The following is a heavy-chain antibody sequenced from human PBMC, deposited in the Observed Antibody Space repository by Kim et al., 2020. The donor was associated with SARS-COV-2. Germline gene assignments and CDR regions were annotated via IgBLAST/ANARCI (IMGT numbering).Heavy chain of an antibody. CDR2: IYYSGST. CDR3: AAAPYSSTGYFQH. V-gene: IGHV4-39*01. D-gene: IGHD2-21*01. Sequence: SETLSLTCTVSGGSISSSSYYWGWIRQPPGKGLEWIGSIYYSGSTYYNPSLKSRVTISVDTSKNQFSLKLSSVTAADTAVYYCAAAPYSSTGYFQHWGQGTLVTVSS. CDR1: GGSISSSSYY. J-gene: IGHJ1*01.